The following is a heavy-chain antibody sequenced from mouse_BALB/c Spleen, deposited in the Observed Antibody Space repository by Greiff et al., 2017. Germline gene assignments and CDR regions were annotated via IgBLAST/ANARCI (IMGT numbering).Heavy chain of an antibody. V-gene: IGHV2-6-7*01. CDR2: IWGDGST. D-gene: IGHD1-1*01. CDR3: ARSRSSYYFDY. J-gene: IGHJ2*01. CDR1: GFSLTGYG. Sequence: QVQLKQSGPGLVAPSQSLSITCTVSGFSLTGYGVNWVRQPPGKGLEWLGMIWGDGSTDYNSALKSRLSISKDNSKSQVFLKMNSLQTDDTARYYCARSRSSYYFDYWGQGTTLTVSS.